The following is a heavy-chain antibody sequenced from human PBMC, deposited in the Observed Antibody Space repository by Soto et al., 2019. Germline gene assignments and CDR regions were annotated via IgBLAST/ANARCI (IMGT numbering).Heavy chain of an antibody. D-gene: IGHD3-9*01. CDR1: GYSFSNYW. V-gene: IGHV5-51*01. Sequence: GESLKISCKGSGYSFSNYWIAWVRQMPGKGLEWMTSIYPGDSNIKYSPSFQGQVTISADKSISTAYLQWSSLKASDTAMYYCARHSDILTGSLPDYWGQGTLVTVSS. CDR3: ARHSDILTGSLPDY. J-gene: IGHJ4*02. CDR2: IYPGDSNI.